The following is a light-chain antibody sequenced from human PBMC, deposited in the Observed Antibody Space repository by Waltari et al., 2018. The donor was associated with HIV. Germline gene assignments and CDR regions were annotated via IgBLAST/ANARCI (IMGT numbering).Light chain of an antibody. CDR1: SSDVGGYNY. CDR2: DVS. J-gene: IGLJ2*01. V-gene: IGLV2-23*02. CDR3: CSYAGSSTHVV. Sequence: QSALTQPASVSGSPGQSITISCTGTSSDVGGYNYVSWYQQHPGTAPKLMIYDVSKRPSCCSNRFSGSKSGNTASLTISGLQAADEADYYCCSYAGSSTHVVFGGGTKLTVL.